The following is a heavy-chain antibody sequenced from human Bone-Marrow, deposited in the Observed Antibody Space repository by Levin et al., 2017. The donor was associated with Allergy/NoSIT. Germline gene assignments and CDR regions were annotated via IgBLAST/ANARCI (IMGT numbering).Heavy chain of an antibody. V-gene: IGHV4-31*03. CDR1: GGSISSSAYY. CDR3: ARDLAAAAPGTLDI. CDR2: IFYSGIT. Sequence: SETLSLTCTVSGGSISSSAYYWTWIRQHPGKGLEWIGYIFYSGITYYSPSLTGRVTMSIDTSKNYFSLKLTSVTAADTAMYYCARDLAAAAPGTLDIWGQGSMVIVSS. J-gene: IGHJ3*02. D-gene: IGHD6-13*01.